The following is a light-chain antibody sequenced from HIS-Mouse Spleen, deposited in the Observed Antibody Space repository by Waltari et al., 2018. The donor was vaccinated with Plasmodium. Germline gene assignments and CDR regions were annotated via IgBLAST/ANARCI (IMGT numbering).Light chain of an antibody. CDR3: QQSYSTWT. J-gene: IGKJ1*01. CDR2: AAS. CDR1: QSISSY. V-gene: IGKV1-39*01. Sequence: DIQMTQSPSSLSASVGDRVTITCRASQSISSYLNWYQQKPGKAPNLLIYAASSLQSGVPSMFSGSGSGTDFTLTISSLQPEDCATYYCQQSYSTWTFGQGTKVEIK.